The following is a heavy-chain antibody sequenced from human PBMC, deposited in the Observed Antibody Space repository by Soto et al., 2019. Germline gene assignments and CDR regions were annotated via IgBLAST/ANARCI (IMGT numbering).Heavy chain of an antibody. CDR1: GFTFSSYA. D-gene: IGHD6-13*01. CDR3: ASPGLAAAGAFDI. CDR2: ISYDGSNK. Sequence: GGSLRLSCAASGFTFSSYAMHWVRQAPGKGLEWVAVISYDGSNKYYADSVKGRFTISRDNSKNTLYLQMNSLRAEDTAVYYCASPGLAAAGAFDIWGQGTMVTVSS. J-gene: IGHJ3*02. V-gene: IGHV3-30-3*01.